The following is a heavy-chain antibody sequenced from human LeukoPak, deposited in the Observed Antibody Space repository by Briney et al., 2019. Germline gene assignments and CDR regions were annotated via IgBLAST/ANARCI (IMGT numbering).Heavy chain of an antibody. CDR1: GFIFSAHG. CDR3: AKGGNYFDSSDNFNWFDS. CDR2: ISGSGLKR. J-gene: IGHJ5*01. Sequence: QPGGSLRLSCAGSGFIFSAHGMAWVRHAPGKTLEWVSAISGSGLKRYYADSVKGRFTISRDNFNNTFFLQMNNLTADDMATFYCAKGGNYFDSSDNFNWFDSWGQGTPVTVSS. V-gene: IGHV3-23*01. D-gene: IGHD3-22*01.